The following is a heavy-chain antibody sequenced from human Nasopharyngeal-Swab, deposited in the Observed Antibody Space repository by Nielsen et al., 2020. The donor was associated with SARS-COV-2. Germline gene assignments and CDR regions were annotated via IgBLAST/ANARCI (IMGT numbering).Heavy chain of an antibody. Sequence: GESLKISCAASGFTFSNAWMSWVRQAPGTGLEWVGRIKSKTDGGTTDYAAPVKGRFTISRDDSKNTLYLQMNSLKTEDTAVYYCTTEGARYYYGSGSYGAGDYWGQGTLVTVSS. J-gene: IGHJ4*02. CDR2: IKSKTDGGTT. CDR1: GFTFSNAW. V-gene: IGHV3-15*01. CDR3: TTEGARYYYGSGSYGAGDY. D-gene: IGHD3-10*01.